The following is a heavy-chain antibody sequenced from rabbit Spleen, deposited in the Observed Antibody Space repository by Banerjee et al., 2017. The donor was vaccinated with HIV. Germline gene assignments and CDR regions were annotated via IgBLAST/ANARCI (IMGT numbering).Heavy chain of an antibody. J-gene: IGHJ4*01. D-gene: IGHD1-1*01. CDR3: ARVFSASNRDFGL. Sequence: QSLEESGGDLVKPGASLTLTCTASGVSFTSNYYMCWVRQAPGKGLEWIACIYNGISDSTYYASWAKGRFTISKASSTTVTLQMTSLTAADTATYFCARVFSASNRDFGLWGPGTLVTVS. V-gene: IGHV1S40*01. CDR2: IYNGISDST. CDR1: GVSFTSNYY.